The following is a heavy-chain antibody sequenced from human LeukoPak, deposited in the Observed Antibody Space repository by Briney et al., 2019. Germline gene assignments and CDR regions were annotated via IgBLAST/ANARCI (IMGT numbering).Heavy chain of an antibody. D-gene: IGHD3-22*01. CDR2: IYYSGST. CDR1: GGSIRSGDYY. CDR3: ARMLHPKEEDSSGEAIFAFDI. V-gene: IGHV4-39*01. Sequence: SQTLSLTCAVSGGSIRSGDYYWGWIRQPPGKGLEWIGSIYYSGSTYYNPSLKSRVTISVDTSKNQFSLKLSSVTAADTAVYYCARMLHPKEEDSSGEAIFAFDIWGQGTMVTVSS. J-gene: IGHJ3*02.